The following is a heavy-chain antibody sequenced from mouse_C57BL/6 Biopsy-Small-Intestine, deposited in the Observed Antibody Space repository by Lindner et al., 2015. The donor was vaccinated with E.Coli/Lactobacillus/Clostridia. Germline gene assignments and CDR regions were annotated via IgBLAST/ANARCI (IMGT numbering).Heavy chain of an antibody. CDR1: GYSFIDFN. CDR3: LYGSSWYFDV. CDR2: INPNYGTT. V-gene: IGHV1-39*01. J-gene: IGHJ1*03. D-gene: IGHD1-1*01. Sequence: VQLQESGPELVKPGASVKISCKASGYSFIDFNMNWVRQSNGKSLEWIGIINPNYGTTSYNQMFKGKATLTVDQSSSTAYMQLHSLTSEDSAVYYCLYGSSWYFDVWGTGTTVTVSS.